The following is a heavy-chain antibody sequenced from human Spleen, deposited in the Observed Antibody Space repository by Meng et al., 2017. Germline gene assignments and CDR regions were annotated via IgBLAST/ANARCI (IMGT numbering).Heavy chain of an antibody. D-gene: IGHD2-21*01. V-gene: IGHV1-2*06. CDR1: GYTFTAYY. J-gene: IGHJ4*02. Sequence: ASVKVSCKPSGYTFTAYYIHWVRQAPGQGLEWMGHINPDTGDTLYAQKFQGRVSMTGDTSLSTAYVELSGLRSDDTAVYYCARDENISLGKLFGDYWGQGTLVTVSS. CDR3: ARDENISLGKLFGDY. CDR2: INPDTGDT.